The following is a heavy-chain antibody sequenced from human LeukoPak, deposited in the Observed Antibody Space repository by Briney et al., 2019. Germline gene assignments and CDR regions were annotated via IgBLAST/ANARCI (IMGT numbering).Heavy chain of an antibody. CDR2: ISNGGGHI. CDR1: GFTSDDYY. D-gene: IGHD6-19*01. V-gene: IGHV3-11*01. Sequence: GGSLRLSCAASGFTSDDYYMSWIRQAPGEGLDWVSYISNGGGHISYADSVKGRFTISRDNTKNSLYLHMDSLRADDTAVDCCARGYSSYPAEWGQGALVTISS. CDR3: ARGYSSYPAE. J-gene: IGHJ4*02.